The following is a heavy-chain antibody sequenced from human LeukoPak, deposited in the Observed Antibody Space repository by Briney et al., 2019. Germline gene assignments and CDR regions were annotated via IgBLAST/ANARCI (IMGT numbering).Heavy chain of an antibody. CDR1: GLTLSTYS. J-gene: IGHJ4*02. CDR3: ASPIPSTDSRNY. D-gene: IGHD2-2*01. V-gene: IGHV3-21*01. CDR2: ISTDSRYI. Sequence: GGSLRLSCAASGLTLSTYSMNWVRQAPGKGLEWVSSISTDSRYIYYADSVKGRFTISRDNAKNSLYLQMNSLRADDTAVYYCASPIPSTDSRNYWGQETLVTVSS.